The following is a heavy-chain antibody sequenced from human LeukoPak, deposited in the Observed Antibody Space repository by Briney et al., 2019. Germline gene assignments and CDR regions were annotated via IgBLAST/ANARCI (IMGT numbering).Heavy chain of an antibody. CDR3: ARSYSVSYYAY. CDR1: GGSISSNY. J-gene: IGHJ4*02. V-gene: IGHV4-59*08. D-gene: IGHD1-26*01. CDR2: IYYSGTT. Sequence: PPETLSLTCTVSGGSISSNYWSWIRQPPGKGLEWIGYIYYSGTTSYNPSLKSRVTISEDTSKNQSSLKLSSVTAEDTAVYYCARSYSVSYYAYWGQGTLVTVSS.